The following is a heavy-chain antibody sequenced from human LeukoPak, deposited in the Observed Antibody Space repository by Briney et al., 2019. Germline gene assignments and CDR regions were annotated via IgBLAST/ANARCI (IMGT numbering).Heavy chain of an antibody. CDR3: AIDKVGSSGYDYYFDY. D-gene: IGHD5-12*01. CDR2: IIPIFGTA. Sequence: SVKVSCKASGGTFTSYAISWVRQAPGQGIEWMGGIIPIFGTANYAQKFHVRVTITADESTSTAYIELSSLRSEDTAVYYCAIDKVGSSGYDYYFDYWGQGTLVTVSS. V-gene: IGHV1-69*13. J-gene: IGHJ4*02. CDR1: GGTFTSYA.